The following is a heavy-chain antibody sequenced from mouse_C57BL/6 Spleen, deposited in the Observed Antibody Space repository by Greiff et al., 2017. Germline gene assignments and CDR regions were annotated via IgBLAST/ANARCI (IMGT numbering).Heavy chain of an antibody. V-gene: IGHV1-15*01. CDR1: GYTFTDYE. CDR3: DGYYGSSYWYYGV. Sequence: QVQLQQPGAELVRPGASVTLSCKASGYTFTDYEMHWVKQTPVHGLEWIGAIDPDTGGTAYNQKFKGKAILTADKSSSTAYMELRSLTSEDSAVYYCDGYYGSSYWYYGVWGTGATVTVSS. D-gene: IGHD1-1*01. CDR2: IDPDTGGT. J-gene: IGHJ1*03.